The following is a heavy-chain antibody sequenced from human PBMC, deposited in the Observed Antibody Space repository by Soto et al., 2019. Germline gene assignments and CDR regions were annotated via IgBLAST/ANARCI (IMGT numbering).Heavy chain of an antibody. V-gene: IGHV1-69*01. Sequence: QVQLVQSGAEVKEPGSSVKVSCKASGGGNLRDYRTTRVRRAPGQGLEWMGGIIPKLGSANYAQNFQGRVTVTADESTNTVYMELRSLRSDDTAVYYCARGRDGYNFGAVYWGQGTPVTVSS. D-gene: IGHD5-12*01. CDR3: ARGRDGYNFGAVY. J-gene: IGHJ4*02. CDR2: IIPKLGSA. CDR1: GGGNLRDYR.